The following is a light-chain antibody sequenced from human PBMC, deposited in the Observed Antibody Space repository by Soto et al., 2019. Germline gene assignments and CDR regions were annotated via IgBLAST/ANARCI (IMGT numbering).Light chain of an antibody. CDR2: GAS. Sequence: ETVLTQSPGSLSLSIGDRATISCRASQSISSSYLAWYQHKPGQAPRLLIYGASNRATAIPDRFSGSGSGTDFTLTISRLEPEDFAVYYCQQSDDSPGTFGQVTKVDIK. V-gene: IGKV3-20*01. CDR1: QSISSSY. J-gene: IGKJ1*01. CDR3: QQSDDSPGT.